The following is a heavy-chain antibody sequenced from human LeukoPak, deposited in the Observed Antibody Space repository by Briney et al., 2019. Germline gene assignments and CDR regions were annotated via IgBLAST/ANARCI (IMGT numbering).Heavy chain of an antibody. Sequence: GGSLRLSCAASGFTFSSYAMSWVRQAPGKGLEWVSTISGSGGGTYFADSVKGRFTISRDNSKNTLFLQMDSLRADDTAVYYCAKHSSSWHYFDYWGQGTLVTVSS. D-gene: IGHD6-13*01. CDR1: GFTFSSYA. CDR2: ISGSGGGT. J-gene: IGHJ4*02. CDR3: AKHSSSWHYFDY. V-gene: IGHV3-23*01.